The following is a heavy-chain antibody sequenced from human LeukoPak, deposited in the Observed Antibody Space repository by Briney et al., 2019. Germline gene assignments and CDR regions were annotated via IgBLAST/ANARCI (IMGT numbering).Heavy chain of an antibody. CDR1: GGSISSGGYY. CDR2: IYYSGST. Sequence: SETLSLACTVSGGSISSGGYYWSWIRQHPGKGLEWIGYIYYSGSTYYNPSLKSRVTISVDTSKNQFSLKLSSVTAADTAVYFCTRSGLTGMRKYPRADYYYYGMDVWGQGTAVTVSS. V-gene: IGHV4-31*03. CDR3: TRSGLTGMRKYPRADYYYYGMDV. D-gene: IGHD1-14*01. J-gene: IGHJ6*02.